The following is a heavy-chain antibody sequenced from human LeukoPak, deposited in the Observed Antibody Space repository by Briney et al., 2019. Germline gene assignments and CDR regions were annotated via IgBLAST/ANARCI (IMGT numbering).Heavy chain of an antibody. Sequence: ASVRVSCKASGYTFTSYGISWVRQAPGQGLEWMGWISAYNGNTNYAQKLQGRVTMTTDTSTSTAYMELRSLRSDDTAVYYCARGDYYDSRGIQGDAFDIWGQGTMVTVSS. CDR2: ISAYNGNT. D-gene: IGHD3-22*01. CDR3: ARGDYYDSRGIQGDAFDI. V-gene: IGHV1-18*01. J-gene: IGHJ3*02. CDR1: GYTFTSYG.